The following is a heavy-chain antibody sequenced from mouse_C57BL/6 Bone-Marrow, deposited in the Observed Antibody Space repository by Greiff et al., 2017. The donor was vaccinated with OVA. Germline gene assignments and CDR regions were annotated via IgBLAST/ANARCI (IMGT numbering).Heavy chain of an antibody. CDR1: GFTFSDYY. V-gene: IGHV5-12*01. CDR3: ARWCYYAMDY. D-gene: IGHD1-1*02. Sequence: EVQLVESGGGLVQPGGSLKLSCAASGFTFSDYYMYWVRQTPEQRLEWVAYISNGGGSTYYPDTVQGRFTISRDNAKNTLYLQMSRLKSEDTAMYYCARWCYYAMDYWGQGTSVTVSS. J-gene: IGHJ4*01. CDR2: ISNGGGST.